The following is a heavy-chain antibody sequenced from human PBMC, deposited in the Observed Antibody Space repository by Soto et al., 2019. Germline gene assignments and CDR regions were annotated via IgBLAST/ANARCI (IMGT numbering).Heavy chain of an antibody. CDR2: IYPGDSDT. V-gene: IGHV5-51*01. D-gene: IGHD6-25*01. CDR1: GYNFATYW. J-gene: IGHJ4*02. Sequence: GESRKISCKGSGYNFATYWIIWVRQMPGKGLEWMGIIYPGDSDTRYSPSFQGQVTISADKSISTAYLQWASLKASDTAIYYCARHEVASGLYYLDHWGPGTLVTVSS. CDR3: ARHEVASGLYYLDH.